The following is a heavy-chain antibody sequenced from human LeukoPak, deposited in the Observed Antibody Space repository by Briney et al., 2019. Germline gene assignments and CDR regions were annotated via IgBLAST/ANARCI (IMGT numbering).Heavy chain of an antibody. J-gene: IGHJ4*02. D-gene: IGHD3-10*01. CDR1: GFTFSSYS. Sequence: GGSLRLSCAASGFTFSSYSMNWVSQAPGKGREWVSSISSSSSYIYYADSVKGRFTISRDNAKNSLYLQMNSLRAEDTAVYYCARDQSAHGSGSYYDYWGQGTLVTVSS. V-gene: IGHV3-21*01. CDR2: ISSSSSYI. CDR3: ARDQSAHGSGSYYDY.